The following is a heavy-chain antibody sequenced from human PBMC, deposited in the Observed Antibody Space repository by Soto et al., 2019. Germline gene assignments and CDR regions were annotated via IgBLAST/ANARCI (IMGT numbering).Heavy chain of an antibody. J-gene: IGHJ4*02. CDR2: INHSGST. Sequence: QVQLQQWGAGLLKPSETLSLTCAVYGGSFSGYXXXXXXQPPGKGLEWIGEINHSGSTNYNPSLKSRVTISVDTSKNQFSLKLSSVTAADTAVYYCARGQSSLLLDCWGQGVLVTVSS. D-gene: IGHD2-8*02. CDR1: GGSFSGYX. CDR3: ARGQSSLLLDC. V-gene: IGHV4-34*01.